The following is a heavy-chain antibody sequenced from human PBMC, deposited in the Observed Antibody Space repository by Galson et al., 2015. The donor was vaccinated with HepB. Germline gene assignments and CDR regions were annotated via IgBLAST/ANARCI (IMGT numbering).Heavy chain of an antibody. CDR1: GYTFTSYD. Sequence: SVKVSCKASGYTFTSYDVHWLRQAPGQRPEWMGLINAGNGNTKYSQKFQGRVTITRDTSASTAYMELSSLRSEDTAVYYCAREGLLGAADDAFDIWGQGTMVTVSS. D-gene: IGHD3-10*01. J-gene: IGHJ3*02. V-gene: IGHV1-3*01. CDR3: AREGLLGAADDAFDI. CDR2: INAGNGNT.